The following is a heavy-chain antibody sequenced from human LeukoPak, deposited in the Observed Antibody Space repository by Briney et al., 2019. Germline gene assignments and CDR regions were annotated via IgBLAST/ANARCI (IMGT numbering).Heavy chain of an antibody. D-gene: IGHD2-2*01. Sequence: GGSLRLSCAASGFSFSSYGMHWVRQAPGKGLEWVAVISYDGSNKYYADSVKGRFTISRDNSKNTLYLQVNSLRAEDTAVYFCAKDVPAAYFDYWGQGTLVTVSS. V-gene: IGHV3-30*18. CDR2: ISYDGSNK. CDR3: AKDVPAAYFDY. J-gene: IGHJ4*02. CDR1: GFSFSSYG.